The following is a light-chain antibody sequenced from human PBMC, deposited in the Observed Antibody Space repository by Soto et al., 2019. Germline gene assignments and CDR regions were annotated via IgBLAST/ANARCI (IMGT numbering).Light chain of an antibody. J-gene: IGLJ1*01. CDR3: SSYTSISTYV. V-gene: IGLV2-14*01. CDR1: SSDVGGYNF. Sequence: QPALTQPASVSGSPGQSITISCTGTSSDVGGYNFVSWYQQHPDKAPKLMIYDVTNRPSGASNRFSGSKSGNTASLTISGLQAEDEADYYCSSYTSISTYVFGTGTKLTVL. CDR2: DVT.